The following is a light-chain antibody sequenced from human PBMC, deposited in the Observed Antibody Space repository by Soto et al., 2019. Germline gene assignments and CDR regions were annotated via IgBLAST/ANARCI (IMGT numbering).Light chain of an antibody. Sequence: EIVLTQSPATLYLTPGERATLSCRASQSVSSYLAWFQQKPGQAPRLLIYDASIRATGIPARFSGSGSETDFTLTISSLEPEDFAVYYCQQRASWVTFGQGTRLEN. V-gene: IGKV3-11*01. CDR2: DAS. CDR3: QQRASWVT. CDR1: QSVSSY. J-gene: IGKJ5*01.